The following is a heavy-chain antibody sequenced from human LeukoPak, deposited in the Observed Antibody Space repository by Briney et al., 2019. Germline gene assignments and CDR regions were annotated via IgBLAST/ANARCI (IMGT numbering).Heavy chain of an antibody. J-gene: IGHJ3*02. D-gene: IGHD1-26*01. Sequence: SETLSLTCTVSGGSISSYYWSWIRQPAGKGLEWIGRIYTSGSTNYNPSLKSRVTMSVDTSKNQFSLKLSSVTAADTAVYYCASSIVGATDDAFDIWGQGTMVTVSS. CDR3: ASSIVGATDDAFDI. CDR2: IYTSGST. CDR1: GGSISSYY. V-gene: IGHV4-4*07.